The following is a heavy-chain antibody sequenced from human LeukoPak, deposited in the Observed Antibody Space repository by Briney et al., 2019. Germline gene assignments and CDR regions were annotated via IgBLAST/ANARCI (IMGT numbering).Heavy chain of an antibody. Sequence: PGGSLRLSCAASGFTFSSYWMSWVRQAPGKGLEWVANIKQDGSEKYYVDSVKGQFTISRDNPKNSLYLQMNSLRAEDTAVYYCARGPPFWEQQLIVFDYWGQGTLVTVSS. CDR3: ARGPPFWEQQLIVFDY. D-gene: IGHD6-13*01. CDR1: GFTFSSYW. J-gene: IGHJ4*02. V-gene: IGHV3-7*01. CDR2: IKQDGSEK.